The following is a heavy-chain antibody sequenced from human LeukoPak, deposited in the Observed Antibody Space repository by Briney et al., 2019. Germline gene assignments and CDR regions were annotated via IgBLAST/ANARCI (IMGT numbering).Heavy chain of an antibody. CDR2: IYYSGSS. J-gene: IGHJ6*02. Sequence: SETLSLTCTVSGGSISSYYWSWIRQPPGKGLEWIGYIYYSGSSNYNPSLKSRVTMSVDTSKNQFSLKLTSVTAADTAVYYCARVYCSSTSCNDYYYYGMDVWGQGTTITVSS. D-gene: IGHD2-2*01. CDR3: ARVYCSSTSCNDYYYYGMDV. CDR1: GGSISSYY. V-gene: IGHV4-59*01.